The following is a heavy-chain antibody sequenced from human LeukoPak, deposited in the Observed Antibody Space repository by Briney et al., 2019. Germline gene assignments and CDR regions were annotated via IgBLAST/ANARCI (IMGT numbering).Heavy chain of an antibody. CDR1: GGSISSGGYY. J-gene: IGHJ3*02. Sequence: SETLSLTCTVSGGSISSGGYYWSWIRQHPGKGLEWIGYIYYSGSTYYNPSLRSRVTISVDTSKNQFSLKLSSVTAADTAVYYCARVTTVTTANDAFDIWGQGTMVTVSS. D-gene: IGHD4-17*01. V-gene: IGHV4-31*03. CDR2: IYYSGST. CDR3: ARVTTVTTANDAFDI.